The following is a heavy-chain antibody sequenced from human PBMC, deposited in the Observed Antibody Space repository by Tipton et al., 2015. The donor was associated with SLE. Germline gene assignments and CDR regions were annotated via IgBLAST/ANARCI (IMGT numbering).Heavy chain of an antibody. D-gene: IGHD3-3*01. V-gene: IGHV4-4*08. CDR3: ATNGHGETYEFFTEYLRH. J-gene: IGHJ1*01. CDR1: CGSISTFY. CDR2: IQTSGSA. Sequence: TLSLTCTVSCGSISTFYWSWIRQPPGKGLEWIGYIQTSGSANYNPSLKSRVTISVDTSKNPFSLKLNSVTAADTAMYYCATNGHGETYEFFTEYLRHWGPGSLVTVSS.